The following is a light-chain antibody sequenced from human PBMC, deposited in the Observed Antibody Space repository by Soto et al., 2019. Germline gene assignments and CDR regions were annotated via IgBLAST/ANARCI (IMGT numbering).Light chain of an antibody. J-gene: IGLJ1*01. CDR1: SGHSNYA. CDR3: QTWGTGIHV. V-gene: IGLV4-69*01. CDR2: LNSDGSH. Sequence: HPVLTQSPSASASLGASVKLTCTLSSGHSNYAIAWHQQQPEKGPRYLMKLNSDGSHFKGDGIPDRFSGSSSGAERYLTISTLQSEDEADYYCQTWGTGIHVFGTGTKVTVL.